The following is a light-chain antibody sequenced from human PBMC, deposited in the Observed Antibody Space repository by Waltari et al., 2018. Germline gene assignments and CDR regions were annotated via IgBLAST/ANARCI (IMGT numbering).Light chain of an antibody. CDR2: KAS. Sequence: DIQMTQSPSSLSASVGDTVTITCRASQSINSWLAWYQQKPGKAPKLLMYKASSLQSGVPSRFSGSGSGTDFTLTISSLQPEDFAIYYCLQYSSGPWTYGQGTKVEIK. CDR3: LQYSSGPWT. J-gene: IGKJ1*01. CDR1: QSINSW. V-gene: IGKV1D-16*01.